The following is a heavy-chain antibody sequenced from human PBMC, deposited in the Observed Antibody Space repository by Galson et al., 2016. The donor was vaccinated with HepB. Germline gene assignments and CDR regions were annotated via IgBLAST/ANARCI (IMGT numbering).Heavy chain of an antibody. CDR2: VKSYTDGGTT. J-gene: IGHJ4*02. Sequence: SLRLSCAASGFTFSRAWMNWVRQAPGKGLEWVGRVKSYTDGGTTDYAAPMKGRFSLSRDESNNRLYLRMNSLKTEDTAVYYCTTSPTRGYTYGPSAYWGRGTLVAVSS. CDR3: TTSPTRGYTYGPSAY. CDR1: GFTFSRAW. D-gene: IGHD5-18*01. V-gene: IGHV3-15*01.